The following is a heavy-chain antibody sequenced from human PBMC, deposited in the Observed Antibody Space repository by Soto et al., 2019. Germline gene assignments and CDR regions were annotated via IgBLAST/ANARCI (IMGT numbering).Heavy chain of an antibody. CDR1: GYTFTSYA. J-gene: IGHJ6*04. CDR2: INAGNGNT. Sequence: SVKVSCKASGYTFTSYAMHWVRQAPGQRLEWMGWINAGNGNTKYSQNFQGRVTITRDTSASTAYIELSSLRSEDMAVYYCARGIDWNFALDVRGKGITVTVSS. V-gene: IGHV1-3*01. D-gene: IGHD1-7*01. CDR3: ARGIDWNFALDV.